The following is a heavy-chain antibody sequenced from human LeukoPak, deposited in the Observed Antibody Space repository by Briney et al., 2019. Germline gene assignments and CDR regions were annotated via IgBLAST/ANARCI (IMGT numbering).Heavy chain of an antibody. CDR1: GYTFTGYY. J-gene: IGHJ5*02. V-gene: IGHV1-2*02. Sequence: ASVKVSCKASGYTFTGYYMHWVRQAPGQGLEWMGWINPNSGGTNYAQKFQGRVTMTRDTSISTAYMELSRLRSDDTAVYYCARDYDSSGSTQFDPWGQGTLVTVSS. CDR3: ARDYDSSGSTQFDP. CDR2: INPNSGGT. D-gene: IGHD3-22*01.